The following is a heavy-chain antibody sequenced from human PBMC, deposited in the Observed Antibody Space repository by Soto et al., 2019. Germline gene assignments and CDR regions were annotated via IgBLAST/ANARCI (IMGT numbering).Heavy chain of an antibody. Sequence: ASVKVSCKASGYTFTSYGISWVRQAPGQGLEWMGWINPNSGGTNYAQKFQGRVIMTRDTSISTAYMELSRLRSDDTAVYYCARGHYYDNSGHWFDPWGQGTLVTVSS. CDR3: ARGHYYDNSGHWFDP. D-gene: IGHD3-22*01. J-gene: IGHJ5*02. V-gene: IGHV1-2*02. CDR2: INPNSGGT. CDR1: GYTFTSYG.